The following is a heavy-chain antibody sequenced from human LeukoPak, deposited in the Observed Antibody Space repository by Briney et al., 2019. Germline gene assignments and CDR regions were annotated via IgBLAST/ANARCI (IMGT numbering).Heavy chain of an antibody. D-gene: IGHD3-10*02. CDR1: GFTFDDYG. CDR3: AELGITMIGGV. Sequence: GGSLRLSCAASGFTFDDYGMTWVRQAPGKGLEWVCGIPRNGGAAGYAGSVKGRFTISRDNVKKSLYLQMNSLRAEDTAVYYCAELGITMIGGVWGKGTTVTISS. CDR2: IPRNGGAA. V-gene: IGHV3-20*04. J-gene: IGHJ6*04.